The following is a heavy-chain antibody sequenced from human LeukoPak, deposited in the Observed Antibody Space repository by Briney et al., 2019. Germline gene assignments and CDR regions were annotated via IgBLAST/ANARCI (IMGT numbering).Heavy chain of an antibody. CDR3: ARHMYSTSPYFDY. V-gene: IGHV4-61*08. D-gene: IGHD6-13*01. CDR2: IFYSGST. J-gene: IGHJ4*02. Sequence: SETLSLTCTVSGCSISIGGYYWSWIRQPPGKGLEWIGYIFYSGSTNYNPSLKSRVTISVDPSKIQFSLKLSSVTAADTAVYYCARHMYSTSPYFDYWAQGTLVTVSS. CDR1: GCSISIGGYY.